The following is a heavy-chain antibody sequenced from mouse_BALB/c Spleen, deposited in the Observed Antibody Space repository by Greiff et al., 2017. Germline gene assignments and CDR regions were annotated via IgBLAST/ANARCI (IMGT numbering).Heavy chain of an antibody. CDR2: VNPYNGGT. D-gene: IGHD2-4*01. J-gene: IGHJ3*01. V-gene: IGHV1-19*01. CDR3: ARSNMITTNWFAY. Sequence: EVQLQQSGPELVKPGASVKMSCKASGYTFTDYYMDWVKQSHGESFEWIGRVNPYNGGTSYNQKFKGKATLTVDKSSSTAYMELNSLTSEDSAVYYCARSNMITTNWFAYWGQGTLVTVSA. CDR1: GYTFTDYY.